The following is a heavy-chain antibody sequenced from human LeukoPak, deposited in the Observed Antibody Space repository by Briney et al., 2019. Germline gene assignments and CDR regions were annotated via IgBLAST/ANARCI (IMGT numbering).Heavy chain of an antibody. V-gene: IGHV3-21*01. J-gene: IGHJ6*02. CDR2: ISSSSSYI. CDR1: GFTFSSYS. Sequence: GGSLRLSRAASGFTFSSYSMNWVRQAPGKGLEWVSSISSSSSYIYYADSVKGRFTISRDNAKNSLYLQMNSLRAEDTAVYYCHSNRSPYYYYGMDVWGQGTTVTVSS. CDR3: HSNRSPYYYYGMDV.